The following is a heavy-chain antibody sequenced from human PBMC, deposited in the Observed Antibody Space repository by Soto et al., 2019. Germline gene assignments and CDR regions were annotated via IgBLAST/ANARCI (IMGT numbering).Heavy chain of an antibody. V-gene: IGHV1-18*01. CDR3: ARAYSSSWYRSGVYYYYGMDV. CDR1: GYTFTSYG. CDR2: ISAYYGNT. D-gene: IGHD6-13*01. J-gene: IGHJ6*02. Sequence: AAVKVSWKASGYTFTSYGISWVGQAPGQGRERMGWISAYYGNTNYAQKLQGRVTMTTDTSTSTAYMELRSLRSDDTAVYYCARAYSSSWYRSGVYYYYGMDVWGQGTTVTVSS.